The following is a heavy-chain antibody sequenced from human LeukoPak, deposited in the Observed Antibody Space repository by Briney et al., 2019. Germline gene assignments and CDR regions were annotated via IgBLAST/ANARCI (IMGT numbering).Heavy chain of an antibody. CDR2: IYSDNT. Sequence: GGSLRLSCTVSGFTVSSNSMSWVRQAPGKGLEWVSFIYSDNTHYSDSVKGRFTISRDNSKNTLYLQMNSLRAEDTAVYYCARDQGRRITMLRGATARNNWFDPWGQGTLVTVSS. CDR3: ARDQGRRITMLRGATARNNWFDP. CDR1: GFTVSSNS. V-gene: IGHV3-53*01. J-gene: IGHJ5*02. D-gene: IGHD3-10*01.